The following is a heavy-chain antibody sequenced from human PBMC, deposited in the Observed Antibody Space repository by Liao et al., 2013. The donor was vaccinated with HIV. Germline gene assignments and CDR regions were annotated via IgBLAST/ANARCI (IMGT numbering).Heavy chain of an antibody. J-gene: IGHJ4*02. CDR3: ARTPSGGDYGDYYGLFDY. CDR2: IYTSGTT. CDR1: GGSMSRGNYF. V-gene: IGHV4-61*02. Sequence: QVYLQESGPGLVKPSQTLALTCSISGGSMSRGNYFWTWIRQTAGKGLEWIGHIYTSGTTSYNASLKGRVALSLDPSKNQVSLKVRSVTASDTAVYYCARTPSGGDYGDYYGLFDYWGQGTLVTVSS. D-gene: IGHD4-17*01.